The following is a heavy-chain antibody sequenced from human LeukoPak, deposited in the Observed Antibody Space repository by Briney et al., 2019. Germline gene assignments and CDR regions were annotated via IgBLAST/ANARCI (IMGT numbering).Heavy chain of an antibody. CDR1: GGSFSDYY. CDR2: INHSGST. J-gene: IGHJ6*02. Sequence: SETLSLTCAVYGGSFSDYYWSWIRQPPGKGLEWIGEINHSGSTNYNPSLKSRVTISVDTSKNHFSLKLSSVTAADTAVYYCARGSDGIAVAAPDYCGMDVWGQGTTVTVSS. V-gene: IGHV4-34*01. D-gene: IGHD6-19*01. CDR3: ARGSDGIAVAAPDYCGMDV.